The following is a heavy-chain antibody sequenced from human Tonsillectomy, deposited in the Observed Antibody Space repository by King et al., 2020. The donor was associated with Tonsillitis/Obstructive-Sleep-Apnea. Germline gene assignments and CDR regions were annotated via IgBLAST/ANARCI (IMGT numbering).Heavy chain of an antibody. J-gene: IGHJ4*02. V-gene: IGHV1-2*05. Sequence: VQLVQSGAEVKKPGASVKVSCKASGYTFTGYYMHWVRQAPGQGLEWMGRINPNSGGTNYEQKFQGRVTMTRDTSISTAYMELSRLRADDTVVYYCAVGGDSSRAPFDSRGQGTLVTLSS. CDR3: AVGGDSSRAPFDS. CDR2: INPNSGGT. CDR1: GYTFTGYY. D-gene: IGHD2-21*01.